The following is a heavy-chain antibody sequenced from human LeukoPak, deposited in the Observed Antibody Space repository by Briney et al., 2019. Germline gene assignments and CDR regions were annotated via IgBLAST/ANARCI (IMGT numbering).Heavy chain of an antibody. J-gene: IGHJ4*02. Sequence: GGSLRLSCAASGFTFNNYAMNWVRQAPGKGLEWVSTISASGSSRFYVDSVEGRFSISRDNAKNSLILQMNSLSEEDTAVYYCVSGISCSGGTCGDYWGQGTLVTVSS. V-gene: IGHV3-21*01. D-gene: IGHD2-15*01. CDR1: GFTFNNYA. CDR3: VSGISCSGGTCGDY. CDR2: ISASGSSR.